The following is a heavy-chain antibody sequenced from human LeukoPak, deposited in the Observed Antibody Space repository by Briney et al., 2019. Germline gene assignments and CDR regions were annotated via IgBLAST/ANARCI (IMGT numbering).Heavy chain of an antibody. Sequence: GGSLRLSCAASRFTFSNYWMSWVRQAPGKGLEWVANIKQDGGEKYYVDSVKGRFTISRDNAKNSLYLQMNSLRAEDTAVYYCARDHLRVGAIGASDTLGQGTMVTVSS. CDR1: RFTFSNYW. CDR2: IKQDGGEK. CDR3: ARDHLRVGAIGASDT. V-gene: IGHV3-7*05. D-gene: IGHD1-26*01. J-gene: IGHJ3*02.